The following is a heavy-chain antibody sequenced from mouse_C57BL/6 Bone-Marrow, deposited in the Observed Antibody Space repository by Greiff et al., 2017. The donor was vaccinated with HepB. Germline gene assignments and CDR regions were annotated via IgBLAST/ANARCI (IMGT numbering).Heavy chain of an antibody. J-gene: IGHJ4*01. Sequence: QVQLQQPGTELVKPGASVKLSCKASGYTFTSYWMHWVKQRPGQGLEWIGNINPSNGGTNYNEKFKSKATLTVDKSSSTAYMQLSSLTSEDSAVYYWARRITTVPAYYAMDYWGQGTSVTVSS. CDR1: GYTFTSYW. CDR2: INPSNGGT. V-gene: IGHV1-53*01. CDR3: ARRITTVPAYYAMDY. D-gene: IGHD1-1*01.